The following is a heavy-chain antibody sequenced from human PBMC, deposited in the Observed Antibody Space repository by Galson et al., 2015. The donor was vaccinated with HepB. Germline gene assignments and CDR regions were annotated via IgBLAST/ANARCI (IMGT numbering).Heavy chain of an antibody. CDR1: GFTFSSYG. D-gene: IGHD3-10*01. V-gene: IGHV3-30*02. CDR2: IRYDGSNK. CDR3: AMLWFGTPISDGWFDP. Sequence: SLRLSCAASGFTFSSYGMHWVRQAPGKGLEWVAFIRYDGSNKYYADSVKGRFTISRDNSKNTLYLQMNSLRAEDTAVYYCAMLWFGTPISDGWFDPWGQGTLVTVSS. J-gene: IGHJ5*02.